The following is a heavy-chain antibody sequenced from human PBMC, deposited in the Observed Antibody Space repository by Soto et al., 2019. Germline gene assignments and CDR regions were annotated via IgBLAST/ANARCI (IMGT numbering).Heavy chain of an antibody. CDR2: INHSGST. D-gene: IGHD2-2*01. Sequence: QVQLQQWGAGLLKPSETLSLTCAVYGGSFSGYYWSWSRQPPGKGLEWIGEINHSGSTNYNPSLTSRIPISEATSKNQFPLKLSSVTAADTAVYYCARGVYCSSTSCYWGMDVWGQGTTVTVSS. CDR1: GGSFSGYY. J-gene: IGHJ6*02. V-gene: IGHV4-34*01. CDR3: ARGVYCSSTSCYWGMDV.